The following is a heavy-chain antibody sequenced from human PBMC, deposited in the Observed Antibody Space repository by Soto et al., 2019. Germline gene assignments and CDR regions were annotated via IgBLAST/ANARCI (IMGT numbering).Heavy chain of an antibody. CDR3: AKCVVAGIYYYYGMDV. CDR1: GFTFSNYG. V-gene: IGHV3-30*18. J-gene: IGHJ6*02. CDR2: ISYDGSNK. Sequence: GGSLRLSCAASGFTFSNYGMHWVRQAPGKGLEWVAVISYDGSNKYYADSVKGRFTISRDDSKNTLYLQMNSLRAEDTAVYYCAKCVVAGIYYYYGMDVWGQGTTVTVSS. D-gene: IGHD2-21*01.